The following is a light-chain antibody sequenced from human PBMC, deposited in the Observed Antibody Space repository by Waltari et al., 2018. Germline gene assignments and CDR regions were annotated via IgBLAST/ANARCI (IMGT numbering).Light chain of an antibody. Sequence: DIQMTQSPSSLSASVGDRVTITCRASQSISSYLNWYQQKPGIDPKLLIYAASSLQSGVPSRFSGSGSGTDFTLTISSLQPEDFATYYCQQSYSTPPWTFGQGTKVEIK. J-gene: IGKJ1*01. CDR3: QQSYSTPPWT. CDR1: QSISSY. V-gene: IGKV1-39*01. CDR2: AAS.